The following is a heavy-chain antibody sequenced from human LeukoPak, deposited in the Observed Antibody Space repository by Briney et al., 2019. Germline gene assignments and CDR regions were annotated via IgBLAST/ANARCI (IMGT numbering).Heavy chain of an antibody. CDR3: AKGGDPYYYYYYYMDV. CDR2: ISGSGGST. V-gene: IGHV3-23*01. Sequence: GGSLRLSCAASGFTFSSYAMSWVRQAPGKGLEWVSAISGSGGSTYYADSVKGRFTISRDNSKNTLYLQMNSLRAEDTAVYYCAKGGDPYYYYYYYMDVWGKGTTVTVSS. J-gene: IGHJ6*03. CDR1: GFTFSSYA. D-gene: IGHD3-16*01.